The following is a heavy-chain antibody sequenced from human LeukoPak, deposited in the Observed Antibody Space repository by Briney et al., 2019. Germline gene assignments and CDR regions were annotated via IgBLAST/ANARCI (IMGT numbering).Heavy chain of an antibody. CDR1: GFTFSSYA. D-gene: IGHD3-10*01. CDR3: AKSMVRGVISLGY. J-gene: IGHJ4*02. CDR2: ISGSGGST. Sequence: GGSLRLSCAASGFTFSSYAMSWVRQAPGKGLEGVSAISGSGGSTYYADSVKGRFTISRDNSKNTLYLQMNSLKAEDTAVYYCAKSMVRGVISLGYWGQGTLVTVSS. V-gene: IGHV3-23*01.